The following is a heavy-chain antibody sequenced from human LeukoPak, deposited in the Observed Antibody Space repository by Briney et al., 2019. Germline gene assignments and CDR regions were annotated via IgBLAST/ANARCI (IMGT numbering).Heavy chain of an antibody. CDR3: ARGGAIVVGDFDY. Sequence: GASVKVSCKASGYTFASYEINWVRQATGQGPEWMGWVNPNNGITVYAQKFQGRLTLTRNPSISTAYMELSSLRSDDTAVYYCARGGAIVVGDFDYWGQGTLVTVSS. V-gene: IGHV1-8*01. D-gene: IGHD2-15*01. CDR1: GYTFASYE. CDR2: VNPNNGIT. J-gene: IGHJ4*02.